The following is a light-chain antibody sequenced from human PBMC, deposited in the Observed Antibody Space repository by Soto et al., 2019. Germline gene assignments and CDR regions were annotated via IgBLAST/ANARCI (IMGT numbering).Light chain of an antibody. J-gene: IGLJ2*01. Sequence: SYELTQPPSVSVSPGQTASISCSGDKLGDKYACWYQQKPGQSPVLLIYQDTKRPSGIPERFSGSNSGNTATLTISGTQAMDEADYYCQAWDSSTAWVFGGGPKLTVL. CDR3: QAWDSSTAWV. CDR2: QDT. CDR1: KLGDKY. V-gene: IGLV3-1*01.